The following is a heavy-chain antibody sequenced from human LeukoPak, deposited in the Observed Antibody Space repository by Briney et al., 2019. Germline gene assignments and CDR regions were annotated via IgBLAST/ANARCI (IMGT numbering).Heavy chain of an antibody. CDR3: ARDQGQEPTSAAGAFDY. CDR1: GFTFSSYS. J-gene: IGHJ4*02. D-gene: IGHD6-13*01. CDR2: ISSSSSYI. Sequence: GGSLRLSCAASGFTFSSYSMNWVRQAPGKGLEWVSSISSSSSYIYYADSVKGRFTISRDNVKNSLYLQMNSLRAEDTAVYYRARDQGQEPTSAAGAFDYWGQGTLVTVSS. V-gene: IGHV3-21*01.